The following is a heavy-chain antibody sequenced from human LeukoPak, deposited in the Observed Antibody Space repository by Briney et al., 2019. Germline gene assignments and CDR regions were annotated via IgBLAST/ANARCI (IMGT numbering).Heavy chain of an antibody. J-gene: IGHJ4*02. CDR1: GGSISSYY. V-gene: IGHV4-59*01. CDR2: IYYSGST. CDR3: ARGAIAAAGTAYFDY. D-gene: IGHD6-13*01. Sequence: SETLSLTCTVSGGSISSYYWSWIRQPPGKGLEWIGYIYYSGSTNYNPSLKSRVTISVDTSKNQFSLKLSSVTAADTAVYYCARGAIAAAGTAYFDYWGQGTLVTVSS.